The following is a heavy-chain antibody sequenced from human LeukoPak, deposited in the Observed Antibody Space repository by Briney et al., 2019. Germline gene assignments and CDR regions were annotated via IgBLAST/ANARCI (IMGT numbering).Heavy chain of an antibody. V-gene: IGHV4-30-2*01. CDR1: GGSISSGGYY. D-gene: IGHD2-2*01. Sequence: PSETLSLTCTVSGGSISSGGYYWSWIRQPPGKGLEWIGYIYHSGSTYYNPSLKSRVTISVDRSKNQFSLKLSSVTAADTAVYYCARGRVVVASNWFDPWGQGTLVTVSS. CDR3: ARGRVVVASNWFDP. J-gene: IGHJ5*02. CDR2: IYHSGST.